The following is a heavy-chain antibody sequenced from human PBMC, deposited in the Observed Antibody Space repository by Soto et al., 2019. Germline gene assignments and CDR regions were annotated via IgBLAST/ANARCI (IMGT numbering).Heavy chain of an antibody. CDR2: IYSGGST. V-gene: IGHV3-66*01. J-gene: IGHJ4*02. D-gene: IGHD3-10*01. CDR3: ARCDGSATYCFFFAY. CDR1: GFTVSNSY. Sequence: EVQVVESGGGLVQSGGSLTLSCAASGFTVSNSYMSWVRQAPGKGLEWVSAIYSGGSTYYADSVKGRFTISRDNSRNPLYLQMNSLRAEDTAVYFCARCDGSATYCFFFAYWGQGTPVTVSS.